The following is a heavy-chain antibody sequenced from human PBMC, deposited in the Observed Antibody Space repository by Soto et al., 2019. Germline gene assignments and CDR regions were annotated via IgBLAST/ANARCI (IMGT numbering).Heavy chain of an antibody. D-gene: IGHD6-19*01. Sequence: SETLSLTCTVSGGSINTYYWSWIRQPPGKGLEWIGYVDYSGNSDSSPSLKSRVTISIDTPKKQVSLKLNSVTAADTAVYYCARNWFSVAGRFNFDYWGQGIPVTVSS. CDR3: ARNWFSVAGRFNFDY. CDR1: GGSINTYY. J-gene: IGHJ4*02. CDR2: VDYSGNS. V-gene: IGHV4-59*01.